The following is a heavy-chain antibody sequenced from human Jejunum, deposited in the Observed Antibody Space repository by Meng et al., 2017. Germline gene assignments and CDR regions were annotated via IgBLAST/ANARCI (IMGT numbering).Heavy chain of an antibody. CDR3: ARDSMGSLDY. D-gene: IGHD1-26*01. CDR1: GGSISLYY. Sequence: VQLQESGPGLVKPSETLSLTCTVSGGSISLYYWSWIRQSAGKGLEWIGRIYASGSTNYNPSLKRRVTISLDTSRNLFSLSLTSVTAADTAVYYCARDSMGSLDYWGQGILVTVSS. CDR2: IYASGST. J-gene: IGHJ4*02. V-gene: IGHV4-4*07.